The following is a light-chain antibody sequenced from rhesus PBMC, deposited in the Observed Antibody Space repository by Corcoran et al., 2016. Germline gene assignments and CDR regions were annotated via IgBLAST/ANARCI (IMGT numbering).Light chain of an antibody. CDR2: AAS. CDR3: QQGYNTPFT. CDR1: QGISSW. V-gene: IGKV1-18*01. J-gene: IGKJ3*01. Sequence: DIQMTQSPSSLSASVGDKVTITCRASQGISSWLAWYQQKPGKAPKLLMYAASSLRSGVPSRFSGSGSGTDYTLASSSLPPEDFATYYCQQGYNTPFTFGPGTKLDIK.